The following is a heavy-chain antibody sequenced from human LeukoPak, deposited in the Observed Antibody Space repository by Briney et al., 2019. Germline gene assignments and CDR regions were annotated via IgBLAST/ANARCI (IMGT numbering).Heavy chain of an antibody. J-gene: IGHJ4*02. CDR1: GFTFSSYA. CDR3: AKGYYGSGSYYKGLLLGSYFDY. D-gene: IGHD3-10*01. CDR2: ISGSGGST. Sequence: GGSLRLSCAASGFTFSSYAMSWVRQAPGRGLEWVSVISGSGGSTYYADSVKGRFTISRDNSKNTLYLQMNSLRAEDTAVYYCAKGYYGSGSYYKGLLLGSYFDYWGQGTLVTVSS. V-gene: IGHV3-23*01.